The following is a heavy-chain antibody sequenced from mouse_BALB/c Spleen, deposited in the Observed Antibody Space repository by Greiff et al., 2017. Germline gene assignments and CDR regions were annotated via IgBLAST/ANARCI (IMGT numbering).Heavy chain of an antibody. J-gene: IGHJ3*01. D-gene: IGHD3-1*01. CDR1: GYSITSGYY. CDR2: ISYDGSN. Sequence: EVKLQESGPGLVKPSQSLSLTCSVTGYSITSGYYWNWIRQFPGNKLEWMGYISYDGSNNYNPSLKNRISITRDTSKNQFFLKLNSVTTEDTATYYCARDSSGQGFAYWGQGTLVTVSA. CDR3: ARDSSGQGFAY. V-gene: IGHV3-6*02.